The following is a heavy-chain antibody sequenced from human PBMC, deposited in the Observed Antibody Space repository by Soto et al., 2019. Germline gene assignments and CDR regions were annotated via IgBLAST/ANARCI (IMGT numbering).Heavy chain of an antibody. V-gene: IGHV5-51*01. CDR2: LSPVDAVT. CDR1: GYXXXTSW. D-gene: IGHD3-16*01. Sequence: PGESLKISCRVSGYXXXTSWVAWVRRIAGKVLGGMGTLSPVDAVTRYSPSFQGQVTFSADKSSITAYLQWSSLKASDTAMYYCARHWESLPGGDHYYYGMDVWGQGTTVTVSS. CDR3: ARHWESLPGGDHYYYGMDV. J-gene: IGHJ6*02.